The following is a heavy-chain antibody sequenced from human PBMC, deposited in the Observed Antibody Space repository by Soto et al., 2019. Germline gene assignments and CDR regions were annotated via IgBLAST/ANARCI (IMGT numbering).Heavy chain of an antibody. J-gene: IGHJ6*02. V-gene: IGHV3-66*01. CDR1: GFTVSSNY. D-gene: IGHD2-8*01. Sequence: EVQLVESGGGLVQPGGSLRLSCAASGFTVSSNYMAWVRQAPGKGLEWVSVIYSGGSTYYADSVKGRFIISRDNSKNTLYLQMNSLRAEYITVYYCPRDVRAYIMDVWGQGTTVTVSS. CDR3: PRDVRAYIMDV. CDR2: IYSGGST.